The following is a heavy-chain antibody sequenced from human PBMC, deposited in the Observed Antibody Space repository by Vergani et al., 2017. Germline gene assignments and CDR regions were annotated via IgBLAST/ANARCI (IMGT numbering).Heavy chain of an antibody. CDR2: IYTSGST. CDR1: GGSISSGSYY. D-gene: IGHD6-19*01. Sequence: QVQLQESGPGLVKPSQTLSLTCTVSGGSISSGSYYWSWIRQPAGKGLEWIGRIYTSGSTNYNPSLKSRVTISVDTSKNQFSLKLSSVTAADTDVYYCARVGSRVAGAFDYWGQGTLVTVSS. J-gene: IGHJ4*02. CDR3: ARVGSRVAGAFDY. V-gene: IGHV4-61*02.